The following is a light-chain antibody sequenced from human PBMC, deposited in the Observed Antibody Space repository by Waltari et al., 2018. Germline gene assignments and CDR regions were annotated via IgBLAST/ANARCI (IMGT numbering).Light chain of an antibody. CDR3: QQSYDTVLT. J-gene: IGKJ4*01. V-gene: IGKV1-39*01. Sequence: DIQMTQSPSSLSASVGDRVTITSRSSQTIATSLNWYQQKPGKAPNLLISGASDLQSGVPARFSGGGSGTDFSLTISSLQPEDFATYYCQQSYDTVLTFGGGTRVEIK. CDR1: QTIATS. CDR2: GAS.